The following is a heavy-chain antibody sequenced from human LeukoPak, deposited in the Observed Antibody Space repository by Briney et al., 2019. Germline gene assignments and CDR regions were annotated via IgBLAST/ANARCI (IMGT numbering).Heavy chain of an antibody. D-gene: IGHD6-19*01. J-gene: IGHJ4*02. CDR3: ARAVSGWQAIDY. V-gene: IGHV3-74*01. Sequence: GGSLRLSCAASGLTFSSSWMYWVRQAPGKGLVWGSDINSDGSNTRYADSVRGRFTISRDNAKEMVHLQMNSLRAEDTAVYYCARAVSGWQAIDYWGQGTLVTVSS. CDR2: INSDGSNT. CDR1: GLTFSSSW.